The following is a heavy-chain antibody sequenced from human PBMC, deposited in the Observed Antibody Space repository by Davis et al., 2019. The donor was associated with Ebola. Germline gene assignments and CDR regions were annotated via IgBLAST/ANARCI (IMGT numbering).Heavy chain of an antibody. Sequence: SETLSLTCTLSGGSISSHYWGWIRQPPGKGLEWIGYIYHSGSTFYNPSLKSRVTISVDTSKNQFSLKLSSVTAADTAVYYCARPRSGKGGGAAFDIWGLGTMVTVSS. D-gene: IGHD1-1*01. J-gene: IGHJ3*02. CDR2: IYHSGST. CDR3: ARPRSGKGGGAAFDI. CDR1: GGSISSHY. V-gene: IGHV4-59*08.